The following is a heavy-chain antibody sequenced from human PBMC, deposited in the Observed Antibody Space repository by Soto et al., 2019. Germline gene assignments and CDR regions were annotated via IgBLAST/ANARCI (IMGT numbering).Heavy chain of an antibody. D-gene: IGHD6-19*01. CDR1: GFTFTNYA. CDR2: ITGSGAVI. V-gene: IGHV3-23*01. J-gene: IGHJ4*02. CDR3: AKDREVAVAGTVDY. Sequence: GGSLRLSCAASGFTFTNYAMSWVRQAPGKGLEWVSGITGSGAVISYADSVKGRFTISRDNSKNTLYLQMNSLRAEDTAVYYCAKDREVAVAGTVDYWGQGTLVTVSS.